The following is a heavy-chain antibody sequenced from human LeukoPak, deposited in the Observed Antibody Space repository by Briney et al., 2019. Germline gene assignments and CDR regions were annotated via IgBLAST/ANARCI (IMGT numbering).Heavy chain of an antibody. CDR1: GFTFSTYT. CDR2: IGSGGNYI. V-gene: IGHV3-21*01. D-gene: IGHD4/OR15-4a*01. Sequence: PGGSLRLSCAASGFTFSTYTMNWVRQAPGKGLEWVSSIGSGGNYIYYADSVRGRFTISRDNAKNSLYLQMNSLRAEDTAVYYCARAKTGSGTYFDPWGQGTLVTVSS. CDR3: ARAKTGSGTYFDP. J-gene: IGHJ5*02.